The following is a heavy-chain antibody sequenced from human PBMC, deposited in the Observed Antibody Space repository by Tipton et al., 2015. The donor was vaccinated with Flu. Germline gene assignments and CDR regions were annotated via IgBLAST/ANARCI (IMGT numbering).Heavy chain of an antibody. J-gene: IGHJ6*02. D-gene: IGHD1-26*01. CDR3: ARSLSKFHSGVGPRSYGMDV. CDR2: INQSGNT. CDR1: GGSFSGYF. V-gene: IGHV4-34*01. Sequence: TLSLTCVVYGGSFSGYFWTWIRQPPGKGLEWIGEINQSGNTNYNPSLESRVTLSVEASKNQISLNLRSVTAADTAVYYCARSLSKFHSGVGPRSYGMDVWGQGTTVTVSS.